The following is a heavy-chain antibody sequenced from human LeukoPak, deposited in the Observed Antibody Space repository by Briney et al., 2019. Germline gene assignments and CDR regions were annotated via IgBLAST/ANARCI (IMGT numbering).Heavy chain of an antibody. D-gene: IGHD3-10*01. CDR1: GGSISSGDYY. J-gene: IGHJ3*02. Sequence: SETLSLTCTVSGGSISSGDYYWSWIRQPPGKGLEWIGYIYYSGSTYYNPSLKSRVTISVDTSKNQFSLKLSSVTAADTAVYYRARGHLVLLWFGELSDPAFDIWGQGTMVTVSS. CDR2: IYYSGST. V-gene: IGHV4-30-4*08. CDR3: ARGHLVLLWFGELSDPAFDI.